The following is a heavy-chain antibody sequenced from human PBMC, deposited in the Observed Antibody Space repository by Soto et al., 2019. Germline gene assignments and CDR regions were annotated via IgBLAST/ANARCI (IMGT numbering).Heavy chain of an antibody. Sequence: PGESLKISRKRAGYSFTSYWISWVRQMPGKGLEWMGRIDPSDSYTNYSPSFQGHVTISADKSISTAYLQWSSLKASDTAMYYCAGNVLRYFDWLNGSFDIHGQG. D-gene: IGHD3-9*01. CDR3: AGNVLRYFDWLNGSFDI. CDR2: IDPSDSYT. V-gene: IGHV5-10-1*01. J-gene: IGHJ3*02. CDR1: GYSFTSYW.